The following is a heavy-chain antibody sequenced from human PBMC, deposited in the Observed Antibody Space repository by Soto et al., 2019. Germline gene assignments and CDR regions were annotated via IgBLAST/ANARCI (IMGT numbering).Heavy chain of an antibody. V-gene: IGHV3-23*01. Sequence: GGSLRLSCAASGFTFSSYAMSWVRQAPGKGLEWVSAISGSGGSTYYADSLKGRFTISRDNSKNTLYLQMNSLRAEDTAVYYCAKVGYDFWSGWDYYYGMDVWGQGTTVTVSS. CDR1: GFTFSSYA. CDR3: AKVGYDFWSGWDYYYGMDV. D-gene: IGHD3-3*01. J-gene: IGHJ6*02. CDR2: ISGSGGST.